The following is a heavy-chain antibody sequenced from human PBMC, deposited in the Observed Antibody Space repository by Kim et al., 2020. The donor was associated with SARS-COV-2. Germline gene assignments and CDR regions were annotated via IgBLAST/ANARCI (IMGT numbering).Heavy chain of an antibody. CDR3: ARYQVGATNNVY. J-gene: IGHJ4*02. Sequence: GESLKISCKGSGYSFTSYWISWVRQMPGKGLEWMGRIDPSDSYTNYSPSFQGHVTISADKSISTAYLQWSSLKASDTAMYYCARYQVGATNNVYWGQGTLVTVSS. D-gene: IGHD1-26*01. CDR1: GYSFTSYW. V-gene: IGHV5-10-1*01. CDR2: IDPSDSYT.